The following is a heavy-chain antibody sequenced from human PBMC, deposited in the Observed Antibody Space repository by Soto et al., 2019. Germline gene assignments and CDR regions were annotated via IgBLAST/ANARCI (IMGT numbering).Heavy chain of an antibody. CDR3: ARGGTMVRGVIIGYDY. J-gene: IGHJ4*02. D-gene: IGHD3-10*01. CDR2: INPNSGGT. V-gene: IGHV1-2*04. Sequence: ASVKVSCKASGYTFTGYYMHWVRQAPGQGLEWMGWINPNSGGTNYAQKFQGWVTMTRDTSTSTAHMELRSLRSDDTAVYYCARGGTMVRGVIIGYDYWGQGTLVTVSS. CDR1: GYTFTGYY.